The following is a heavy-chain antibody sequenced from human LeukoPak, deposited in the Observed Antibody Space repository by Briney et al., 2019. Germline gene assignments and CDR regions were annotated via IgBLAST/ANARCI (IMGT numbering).Heavy chain of an antibody. CDR3: ARDKKSGESSEIDY. CDR2: VNRDGSTT. Sequence: GGSLRLSCAASGFTFSNYWVHWVRQAPGKGLVWVSRVNRDGSTTKYADSVKGRFTASRDNAKNTLNLQMNSLRAEDTAVYYCARDKKSGESSEIDYWGQGTLVTVSS. J-gene: IGHJ4*02. CDR1: GFTFSNYW. D-gene: IGHD3-10*01. V-gene: IGHV3-74*03.